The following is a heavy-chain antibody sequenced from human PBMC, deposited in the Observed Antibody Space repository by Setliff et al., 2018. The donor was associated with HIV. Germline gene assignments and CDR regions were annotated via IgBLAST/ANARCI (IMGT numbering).Heavy chain of an antibody. CDR1: GDSVSSRSYY. J-gene: IGHJ4*02. D-gene: IGHD3-10*01. V-gene: IGHV4-39*07. CDR2: VFHSGNT. Sequence: SETLSLTCTVSGDSVSSRSYYWSWIRQPPGKGLEWIGSVFHSGNTYYNPSLKSRVTISVDTSKNQFSLKLSSVTAADTAVYYCARSVYMVSFYFDYWGQGTLVTAPQ. CDR3: ARSVYMVSFYFDY.